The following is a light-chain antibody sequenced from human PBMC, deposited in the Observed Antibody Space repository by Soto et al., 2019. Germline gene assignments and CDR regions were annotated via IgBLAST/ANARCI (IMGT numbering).Light chain of an antibody. CDR2: KAS. CDR3: QQYNTYPST. J-gene: IGKJ2*01. Sequence: DNQMTQSPSTLSASVGDRVTITCRASQSIGSWLAWYKQTPGKAPKLLIYKASSLQSGVPSRFSDSGSGTEFTLTISSLQPDDFATYYCQQYNTYPSTFGQGTKLDIK. V-gene: IGKV1-5*03. CDR1: QSIGSW.